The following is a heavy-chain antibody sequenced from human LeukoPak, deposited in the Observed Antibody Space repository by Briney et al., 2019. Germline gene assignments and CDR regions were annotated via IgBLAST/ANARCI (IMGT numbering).Heavy chain of an antibody. D-gene: IGHD5-12*01. CDR1: GFTFSDYY. V-gene: IGHV3-11*06. CDR3: ARDLSSATIGPDAFDI. Sequence: GGSLRLSCAASGFTFSDYYMSWIRQAPGKGLEWVSYISSSSSYTNYADSVKGRFTISRDNAKNSLYLQMNSLRAEDTAVYYCARDLSSATIGPDAFDIWGQGTMVTVSS. J-gene: IGHJ3*02. CDR2: ISSSSSYT.